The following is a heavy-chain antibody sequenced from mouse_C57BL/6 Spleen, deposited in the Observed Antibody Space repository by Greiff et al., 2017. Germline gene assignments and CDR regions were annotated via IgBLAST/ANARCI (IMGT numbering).Heavy chain of an antibody. D-gene: IGHD1-1*01. CDR1: GYTFTDYN. Sequence: VQLQQSGPELVKPGASVKIPCKASGYTFTDYNMDWVKQSHGKSLEWIGEINPNNGGTIYNQKFKGKATLTVDKSSSTAYMELRSLTSEDTAVYYCARFYGSIRCAYWGQGALVTVSA. J-gene: IGHJ3*01. CDR3: ARFYGSIRCAY. V-gene: IGHV1-18*01. CDR2: INPNNGGT.